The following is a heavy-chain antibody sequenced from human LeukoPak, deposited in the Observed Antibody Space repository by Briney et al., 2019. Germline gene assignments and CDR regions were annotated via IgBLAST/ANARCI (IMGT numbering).Heavy chain of an antibody. J-gene: IGHJ4*02. CDR1: GGSISSGGYS. CDR3: ARGSKYYYDSSGYYWFDY. CDR2: IYHSGST. Sequence: PSQTLSLTCAVSGGSISSGGYSWSWIRQPPGKGLEWIGYIYHSGSTNYNPSLKSRVTISVDTSKNQFSLKLSSVTAADTAVYYCARGSKYYYDSSGYYWFDYWGQGTLVTVSS. V-gene: IGHV4-30-2*01. D-gene: IGHD3-22*01.